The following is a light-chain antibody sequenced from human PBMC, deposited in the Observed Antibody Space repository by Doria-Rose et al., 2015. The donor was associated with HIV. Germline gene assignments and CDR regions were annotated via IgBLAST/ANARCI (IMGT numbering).Light chain of an antibody. CDR2: KAS. Sequence: IQVTQSPSTLSASVGDRVTITCRASESIRGWLAWYQQKPGKAPKLLIYKASRLESGVPSRFSGSGSGTEFTLTISSLQPDDFATYYCQQYYGCPFTFGPGTKVDIK. V-gene: IGKV1-5*03. J-gene: IGKJ3*01. CDR1: ESIRGW. CDR3: QQYYGCPFT.